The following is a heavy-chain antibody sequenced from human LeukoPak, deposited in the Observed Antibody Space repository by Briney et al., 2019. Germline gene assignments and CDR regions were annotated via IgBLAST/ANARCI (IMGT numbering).Heavy chain of an antibody. CDR1: GFTFTIFG. D-gene: IGHD3-3*01. CDR3: ARTYDFGRGPPGDAFDN. J-gene: IGHJ3*02. V-gene: IGHV3-48*01. Sequence: PGGSLRLSCATSGFTFTIFGINWVRQAPGKGPEWVSYIDARSGITYYADSVQGRFTISRDNAKESVFLQMNGLRVDDTAAYYCARTYDFGRGPPGDAFDNWGQGTPVIVSS. CDR2: IDARSGIT.